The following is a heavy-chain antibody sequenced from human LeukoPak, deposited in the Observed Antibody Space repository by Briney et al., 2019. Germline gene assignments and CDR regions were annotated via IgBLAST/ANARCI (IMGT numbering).Heavy chain of an antibody. CDR1: GGSICGYY. Sequence: PSETLSLTCTVSGGSICGYYWSWIRQPPGKGLEWIGYIYYSGSTNYNPSLKSRVTISVDTSKNQFSLKLSSVTAADTAVYYCARGEMAGYYYYMDVWGKGTTVTVSS. J-gene: IGHJ6*03. V-gene: IGHV4-59*01. CDR2: IYYSGST. D-gene: IGHD5-24*01. CDR3: ARGEMAGYYYYMDV.